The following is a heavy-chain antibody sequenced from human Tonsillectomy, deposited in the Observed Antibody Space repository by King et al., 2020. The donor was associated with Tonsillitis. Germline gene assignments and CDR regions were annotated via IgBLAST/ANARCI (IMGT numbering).Heavy chain of an antibody. CDR2: IWYDGSNK. Sequence: VQLVESGGGVVQPGRSLRLSCAASGFSFSVYGMRWVRQAPGKGLEWVAVIWYDGSNKYYADSVKGRFTISRDNSKNTLYLQMNSLRAEDTAVYYCARDPGWGSPNNDPYYYYGMDVWGQGTTVTVSS. D-gene: IGHD1-1*01. J-gene: IGHJ6*02. CDR3: ARDPGWGSPNNDPYYYYGMDV. CDR1: GFSFSVYG. V-gene: IGHV3-33*01.